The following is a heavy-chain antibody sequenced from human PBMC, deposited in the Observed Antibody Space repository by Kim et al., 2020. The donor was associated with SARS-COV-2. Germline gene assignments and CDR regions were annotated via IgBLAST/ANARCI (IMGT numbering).Heavy chain of an antibody. J-gene: IGHJ4*02. D-gene: IGHD7-27*01. CDR3: VRDHDWGFDY. V-gene: IGHV3-48*01. CDR2: INRGGDVI. CDR1: GFPFSVYA. Sequence: GGSLRLSCVASGFPFSVYAMNWIRQAPGRGLEWLSYINRGGDVIKYADSVKGRITASRENTKNSQYLQMNRLRAEDTAVYYCVRDHDWGFDYWGQGILVT.